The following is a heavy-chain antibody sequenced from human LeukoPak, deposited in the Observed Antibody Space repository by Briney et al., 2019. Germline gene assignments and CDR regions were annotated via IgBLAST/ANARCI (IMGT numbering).Heavy chain of an antibody. J-gene: IGHJ3*02. CDR1: GYTFTGYY. CDR3: ARDEIIAAVHAFDI. D-gene: IGHD6-13*01. V-gene: IGHV1-2*02. CDR2: INPNSGGT. Sequence: ASVKVSCKASGYTFTGYYMHWVRQAPGQGLEWMGWINPNSGGTNYAQKFQGRDTMTRDTFISTVYMELSRLRSDDTAEYYCARDEIIAAVHAFDIWGQGTMVTVSS.